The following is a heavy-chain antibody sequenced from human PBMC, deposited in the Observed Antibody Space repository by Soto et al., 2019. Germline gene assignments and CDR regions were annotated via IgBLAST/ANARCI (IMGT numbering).Heavy chain of an antibody. CDR3: ARDLGYCSSTSCYPWFDP. V-gene: IGHV4-59*01. J-gene: IGHJ5*02. D-gene: IGHD2-2*01. CDR1: GGSISSYY. CDR2: IYFTGST. Sequence: NPSETLSLTCSVSGGSISSYYWSWIRQPPGKGLEWIGYIYFTGSTNYNPSLKSRVTLSVDTSKNQLSLKLNSVTAADTAVYYCARDLGYCSSTSCYPWFDPWGQGTLVTVSS.